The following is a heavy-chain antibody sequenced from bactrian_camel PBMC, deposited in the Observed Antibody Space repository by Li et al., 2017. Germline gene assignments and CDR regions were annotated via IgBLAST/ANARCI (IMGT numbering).Heavy chain of an antibody. CDR1: TGSSNC. Sequence: HVQLVESGGGSVKAGGSLRLSCIASTGSSNCVAWFRQGPGLEHEGVAAIYTDAGATYYAASVKDRFTISQDNAKNTLYLQLDSLSTEDTATYYCAKGRPRLGLVAADLDRGQGTQVTVS. V-gene: IGHV3S1*01. J-gene: IGHJ4*01. CDR3: AKGRPRLGLVAADLD. D-gene: IGHD7*01. CDR2: IYTDAGAT.